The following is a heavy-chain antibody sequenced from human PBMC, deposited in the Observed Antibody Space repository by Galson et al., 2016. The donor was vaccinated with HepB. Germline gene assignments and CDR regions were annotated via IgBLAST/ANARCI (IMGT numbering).Heavy chain of an antibody. J-gene: IGHJ4*02. CDR2: IRTKPNNYAT. CDR1: GFTFSGSA. Sequence: SLRLSCAASGFTFSGSAIHWVRQASGKGLEWVGRIRTKPNNYATVYDESLKGRFNISRDDAKSTAYLQMNSLKTEDTAIYYCATYCTSTTCLGYWGQGVLVTVSS. D-gene: IGHD2-2*01. V-gene: IGHV3-73*01. CDR3: ATYCTSTTCLGY.